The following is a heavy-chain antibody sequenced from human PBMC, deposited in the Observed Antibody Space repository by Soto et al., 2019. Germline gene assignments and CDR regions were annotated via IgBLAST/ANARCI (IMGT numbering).Heavy chain of an antibody. Sequence: GGSLRLSCAASGFTFSSYSMNWVRQAPGKGLEWVSSISSSSSYIYYADSVKGRFTISRDNAKNSLYLQMNSLRAEDTAVYYCARTLYYYGSGSYSYFDYWGQGTLVTVSS. D-gene: IGHD3-10*01. J-gene: IGHJ4*02. V-gene: IGHV3-21*01. CDR3: ARTLYYYGSGSYSYFDY. CDR1: GFTFSSYS. CDR2: ISSSSSYI.